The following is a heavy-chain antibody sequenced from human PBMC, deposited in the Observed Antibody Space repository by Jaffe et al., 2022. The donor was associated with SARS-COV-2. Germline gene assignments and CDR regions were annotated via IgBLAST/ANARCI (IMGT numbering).Heavy chain of an antibody. Sequence: QVQLRESGPGLIKPSETLSLTCKVSGSSITNAYYWGWIRQPPGKGLESIGHIFPGGRTYYNSSLKSRVTISLDTSTSQFSLRLSSVTAADTALYYCASVLRLRGGRGSPFDYWGQGTLVSVSS. J-gene: IGHJ4*02. CDR3: ASVLRLRGGRGSPFDY. D-gene: IGHD3-10*01. V-gene: IGHV4-38-2*02. CDR1: GSSITNAYY. CDR2: IFPGGRT.